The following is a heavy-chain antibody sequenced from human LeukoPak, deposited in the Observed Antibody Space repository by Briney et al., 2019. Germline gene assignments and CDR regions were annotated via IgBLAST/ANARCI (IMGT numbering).Heavy chain of an antibody. CDR1: GYSFSDYY. Sequence: ASVKVSCKASGYSFSDYYIHWVRQAPGQGLEWMGWINPNSGGTSYAQKFQGRVTMTRDTSISTAYMELSRLRSDDTAVYYCARGDSSGDFDYWGQGTLVTVSS. V-gene: IGHV1-2*02. CDR3: ARGDSSGDFDY. J-gene: IGHJ4*02. D-gene: IGHD3-22*01. CDR2: INPNSGGT.